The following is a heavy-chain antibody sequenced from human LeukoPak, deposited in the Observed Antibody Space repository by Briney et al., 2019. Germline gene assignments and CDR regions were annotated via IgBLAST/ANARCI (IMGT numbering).Heavy chain of an antibody. CDR3: ARAYCGTTSCSSLKD. CDR1: GFSLSSNW. V-gene: IGHV3-74*01. CDR2: IISDGTTT. J-gene: IGHJ4*02. D-gene: IGHD2-2*01. Sequence: GGFLRLSCVAAGFSLSSNWMHLVRQAPGKGLVLVARIISDGTTTFYADSVKGRFTISRDNAKNTLYLQMNNLGAEDTAVYYCARAYCGTTSCSSLKDWGQGTLVTVSS.